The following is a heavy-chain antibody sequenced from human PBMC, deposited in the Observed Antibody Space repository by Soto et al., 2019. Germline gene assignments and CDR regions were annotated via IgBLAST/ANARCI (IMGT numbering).Heavy chain of an antibody. Sequence: GASVKVSCKASGGTFSSYAISWVRQAPGQGLEWMGGIIPIFGTANYAQKFQGRVTITADESTSTAYMELSSLRSEDTAVYYCATTYRGGFSSSWYNYGMEVWGPGTTVTVSS. CDR3: ATTYRGGFSSSWYNYGMEV. D-gene: IGHD6-13*01. CDR1: GGTFSSYA. CDR2: IIPIFGTA. J-gene: IGHJ6*02. V-gene: IGHV1-69*13.